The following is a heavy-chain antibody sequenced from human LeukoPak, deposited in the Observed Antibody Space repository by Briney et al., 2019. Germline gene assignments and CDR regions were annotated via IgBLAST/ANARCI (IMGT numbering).Heavy chain of an antibody. CDR1: GYTFTGYY. CDR2: ISAYNGNT. D-gene: IGHD3-22*01. V-gene: IGHV1-18*04. Sequence: ASVKVSCKASGYTFTGYYMHWVRQAPGQGLEWMGWISAYNGNTNYAQKLQGRVTMTTDTSTSTAYMELRSLRSDDTAVYYCARDDNHYYDSSGYQDYWGQGTLVTVSS. CDR3: ARDDNHYYDSSGYQDY. J-gene: IGHJ4*02.